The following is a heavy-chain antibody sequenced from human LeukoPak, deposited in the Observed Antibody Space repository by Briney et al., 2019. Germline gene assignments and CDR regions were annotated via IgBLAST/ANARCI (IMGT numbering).Heavy chain of an antibody. Sequence: GGSLRLSCAASGFTFNNAWMSWVRQAPGKGLEWVGRIKSRADGGTTDYAAPVKGRFTISRDDSENTLYLQMNSLKTEDTAVYYCTTDRYYDSSGYYFVDYWGQGTLVTVSS. D-gene: IGHD3-22*01. J-gene: IGHJ4*02. V-gene: IGHV3-15*01. CDR2: IKSRADGGTT. CDR3: TTDRYYDSSGYYFVDY. CDR1: GFTFNNAW.